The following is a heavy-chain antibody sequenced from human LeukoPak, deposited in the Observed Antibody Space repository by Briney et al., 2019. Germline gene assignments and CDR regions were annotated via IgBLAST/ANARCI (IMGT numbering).Heavy chain of an antibody. CDR3: ARALVGAPRPNDAFDL. J-gene: IGHJ3*01. CDR2: INPSGGST. Sequence: ASVKVSCKASGYTFTRYYMHCVRQAPGQGLEWMGIINPSGGSTSYAQKFQGGVTMTRDTSTGTVYMELSSLRSEDTALYYCARALVGAPRPNDAFDLWGQGTMVTVSS. CDR1: GYTFTRYY. V-gene: IGHV1-46*01. D-gene: IGHD1-26*01.